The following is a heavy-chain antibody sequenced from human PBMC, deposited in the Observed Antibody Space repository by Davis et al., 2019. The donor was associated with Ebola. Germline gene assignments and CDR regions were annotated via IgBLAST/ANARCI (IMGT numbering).Heavy chain of an antibody. D-gene: IGHD6-19*01. CDR3: ARGGIAVAGPDY. Sequence: SETLSLTCTVSGGSISSSSYYWGWIRQPPGKGLELIGSIYYSGSTYYNPSLKSRVTISVDTSKNQFSLKLSSVTAADTAVYYCARGGIAVAGPDYWGQGTLVTVSS. J-gene: IGHJ4*02. CDR2: IYYSGST. V-gene: IGHV4-39*07. CDR1: GGSISSSSYY.